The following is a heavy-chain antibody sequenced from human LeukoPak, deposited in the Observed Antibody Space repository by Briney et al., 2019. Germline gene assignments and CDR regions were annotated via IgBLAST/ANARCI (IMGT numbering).Heavy chain of an antibody. V-gene: IGHV4-61*02. D-gene: IGHD2-21*02. J-gene: IGHJ6*03. CDR1: ACSISSGSYY. CDR3: ARAPRAVVVTAYYYYYYMDV. CDR2: IYNSGCT. Sequence: SVNLPFTSTGSACSISSGSYYWRWIGQPAGKGLEWIGRIYNSGCTNYNPSLKSRVTISVDTSKNQFSLQLSSVTAADAAVYYCARAPRAVVVTAYYYYYYMDVWGKGTTVTVSS.